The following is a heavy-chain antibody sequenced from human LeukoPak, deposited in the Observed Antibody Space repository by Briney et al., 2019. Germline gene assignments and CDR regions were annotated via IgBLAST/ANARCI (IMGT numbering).Heavy chain of an antibody. Sequence: ASVKVSCKTSGYTFTDYYVHWVQQAPGKGLGWMGRVDPGDGKTIYAENFQGRVTISADTSTDTAFMELSSLRSEDTAVYYCATGYSSGYSDYWGQGTLVTVSS. V-gene: IGHV1-69-2*01. D-gene: IGHD3-22*01. CDR3: ATGYSSGYSDY. CDR1: GYTFTDYY. CDR2: VDPGDGKT. J-gene: IGHJ4*02.